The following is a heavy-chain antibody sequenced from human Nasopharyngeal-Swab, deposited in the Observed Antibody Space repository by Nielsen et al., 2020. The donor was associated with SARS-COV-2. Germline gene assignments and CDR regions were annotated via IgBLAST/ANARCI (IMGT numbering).Heavy chain of an antibody. V-gene: IGHV1-18*01. CDR1: GYTFTNYG. J-gene: IGHJ4*02. Sequence: ASVKVSCKASGYTFTNYGLNWVRQAPGQGLEWMGWIGTYNGNANPAQKFQGRVTMTTDPSTNTAYMDLRGLRSDDTAVYYCARDYEDSGRWGDFDYWGKGTRVTVSS. CDR3: ARDYEDSGRWGDFDY. D-gene: IGHD5-12*01. CDR2: IGTYNGNA.